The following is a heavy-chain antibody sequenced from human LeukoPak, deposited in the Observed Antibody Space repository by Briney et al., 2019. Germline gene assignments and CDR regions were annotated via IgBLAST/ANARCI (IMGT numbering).Heavy chain of an antibody. CDR3: AATHDYGDYTLEVRFDY. V-gene: IGHV4-59*08. D-gene: IGHD4-17*01. Sequence: SETLSLTCTVSGGSISSYYWSWIRQPPGKGLEWIGYIYYSGSTNYNPSLKSRVTISVDTSKNQFSLKLSSVTAADTAVYYCAATHDYGDYTLEVRFDYWGQGTLVTVSS. J-gene: IGHJ4*02. CDR2: IYYSGST. CDR1: GGSISSYY.